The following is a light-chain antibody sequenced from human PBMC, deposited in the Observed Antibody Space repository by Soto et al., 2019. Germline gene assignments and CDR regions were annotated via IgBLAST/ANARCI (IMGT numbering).Light chain of an antibody. CDR3: ASWDDSLSGPV. J-gene: IGLJ3*02. CDR1: SSNIGNNY. Sequence: QSVMTQPPSSSGTPGQMVTISCSGSSSNIGNNYVYWYQRLPGTAPKLLIFRNSQRPSGVPDRFSASKSGTSASLAISGLRSEDEADYYCASWDDSLSGPVFGGGTKVTVL. V-gene: IGLV1-47*01. CDR2: RNS.